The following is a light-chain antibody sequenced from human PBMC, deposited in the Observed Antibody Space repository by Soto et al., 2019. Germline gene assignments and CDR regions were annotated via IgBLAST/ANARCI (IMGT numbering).Light chain of an antibody. CDR2: DND. V-gene: IGLV1-51*01. J-gene: IGLJ3*02. CDR3: GTWDNSLRAGV. CDR1: SSNIGTNF. Sequence: QSVLTQPPSVSAAPGQNITISCSGSSSNIGTNFVSWYHQVPRAAPKLLIYDNDKRPSGIPDRFSGSKSGTSATLRITGLQTGDEADYYCGTWDNSLRAGVFGGGTQLTVL.